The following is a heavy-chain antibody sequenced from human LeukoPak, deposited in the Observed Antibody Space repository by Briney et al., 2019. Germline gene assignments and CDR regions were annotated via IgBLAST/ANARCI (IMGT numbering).Heavy chain of an antibody. V-gene: IGHV3-23*01. J-gene: IGHJ4*02. CDR2: ISGSGGST. CDR1: GFTFSSYA. D-gene: IGHD6-19*01. CDR3: AKDLGSSGWYSDY. Sequence: GGSLRLSCAASGFTFSSYAMSWVRQAPGEGLEWVSAISGSGGSTYYADSVKGRFTISRDNSKNTLYLQMNSLRAEDTAVYYCAKDLGSSGWYSDYWGQGTLVTVSS.